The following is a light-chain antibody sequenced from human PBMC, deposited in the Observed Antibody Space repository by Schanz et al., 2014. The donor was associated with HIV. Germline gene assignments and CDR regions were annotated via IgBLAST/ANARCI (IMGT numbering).Light chain of an antibody. J-gene: IGKJ1*01. CDR2: AAS. CDR3: LQDYNYPWT. CDR1: QGINNY. Sequence: DIQMTQSPSAMSASVGDRVTITCRASQGINNYLAWFQQKPGKVPQRLIYAASSLQSGVPSRFSGSGSGTDFTLTISSLQPEDFATYYCLQDYNYPWTFGQGTKVEIK. V-gene: IGKV1-17*03.